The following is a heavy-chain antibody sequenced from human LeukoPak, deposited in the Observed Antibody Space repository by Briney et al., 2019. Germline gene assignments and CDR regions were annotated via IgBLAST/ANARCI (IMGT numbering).Heavy chain of an antibody. V-gene: IGHV3-23*01. J-gene: IGHJ4*02. CDR3: AKANWVSNADAVW. CDR2: ITGGGET. CDR1: GFSFSSYA. Sequence: PGGSLRLSCAASGFSFSSYAMSWVRQAPARGPEWVSGITGGGETFSADSVKGRFTLSRDDSRNTVYLQLNNLRVEDTAIYYCAKANWVSNADAVWWGQGTQVTVSS. D-gene: IGHD1-1*01.